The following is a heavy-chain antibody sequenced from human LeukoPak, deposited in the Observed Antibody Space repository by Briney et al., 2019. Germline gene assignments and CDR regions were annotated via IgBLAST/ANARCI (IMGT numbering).Heavy chain of an antibody. J-gene: IGHJ4*02. CDR3: ARDPSY. CDR1: GFTFSSYA. V-gene: IGHV3-30-3*01. CDR2: ISYDGSNK. Sequence: GGSLRLSCAASGFTFSSYAMHWVRQAPGKGLEWVAVISYDGSNKYYADSVKGRFTISRDNSKNTLYLQMNSLRAEDTAVYYCARDPSYWGQGTLVTVST.